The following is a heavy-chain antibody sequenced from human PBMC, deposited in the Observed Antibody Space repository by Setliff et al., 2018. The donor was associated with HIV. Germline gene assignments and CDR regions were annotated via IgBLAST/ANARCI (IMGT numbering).Heavy chain of an antibody. CDR2: IKQDGSKA. Sequence: QPGGSLRLSCAASGFTFSSYWMSWVRQAPGKGLEWVADIKQDGSKAYYMDSVKGRFTISRDNPKNSLFLQMNSLRAEDTAVYYCARGQTSVTLQFDHWGQGTLVTVSS. CDR1: GFTFSSYW. D-gene: IGHD4-17*01. V-gene: IGHV3-7*02. J-gene: IGHJ4*02. CDR3: ARGQTSVTLQFDH.